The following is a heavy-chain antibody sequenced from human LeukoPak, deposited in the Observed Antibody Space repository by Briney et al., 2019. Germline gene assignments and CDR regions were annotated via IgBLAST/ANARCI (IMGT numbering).Heavy chain of an antibody. D-gene: IGHD2-8*01. J-gene: IGHJ6*03. CDR2: INHSGST. CDR1: GGSFSGYY. V-gene: IGHV4-34*01. Sequence: SETLSLTCAVYGGSFSGYYRSWIRQPPGKGLEWMGEINHSGSTNYNPSLKSRVTISVDTSKNQFSLKLSSVTAADTAVYYCARASVYAIQTRYYYYMDVWGKGTTVTVSS. CDR3: ARASVYAIQTRYYYYMDV.